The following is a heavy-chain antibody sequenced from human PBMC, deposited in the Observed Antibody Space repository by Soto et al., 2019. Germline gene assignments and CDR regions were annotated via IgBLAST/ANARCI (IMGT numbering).Heavy chain of an antibody. Sequence: QVVLEQSGGEVKKPGASVTVSCKASGYTFSGYSITWVRQAPGQGLEWMGRISGYNGNTNYARTLRGRLTLTTDTSTSTAYMELRSLTSDDTAVYYCARDVFCGGAPACPDMDVWGQGTTVTVSS. CDR1: GYTFSGYS. CDR3: ARDVFCGGAPACPDMDV. CDR2: ISGYNGNT. D-gene: IGHD2-21*01. J-gene: IGHJ6*02. V-gene: IGHV1-18*04.